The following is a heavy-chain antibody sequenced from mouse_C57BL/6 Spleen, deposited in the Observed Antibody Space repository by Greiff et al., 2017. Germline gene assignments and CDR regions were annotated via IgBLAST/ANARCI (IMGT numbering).Heavy chain of an antibody. J-gene: IGHJ4*01. CDR1: GYTFTSYW. CDR2: INPSNGGT. CDR3: ARGLITTVVPLDY. Sequence: QVQLQQPGTELVKPGASVKLSCKASGYTFTSYWMHWVKQRPGQGLEWIGNINPSNGGTNYNEKFKSKATLTVDKSSSTAYMQLSSLTSEDSAVXYCARGLITTVVPLDYWGQGTSVTVSS. D-gene: IGHD1-1*01. V-gene: IGHV1-53*01.